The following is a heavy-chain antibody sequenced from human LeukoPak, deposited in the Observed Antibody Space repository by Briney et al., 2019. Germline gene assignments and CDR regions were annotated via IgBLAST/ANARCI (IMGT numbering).Heavy chain of an antibody. J-gene: IGHJ5*02. CDR1: GFTFNDYY. Sequence: PGGSLRLSCAASGFTFNDYYMSWIRQAPGRGLEWLSYINIGGTNTHYADSVKGRFTISRDNSKKSLYLEMNNLRAEDTAVYYCATDGAGFDTWGQGVLVTVSS. CDR3: ATDGAGFDT. V-gene: IGHV3-11*01. CDR2: INIGGTNT.